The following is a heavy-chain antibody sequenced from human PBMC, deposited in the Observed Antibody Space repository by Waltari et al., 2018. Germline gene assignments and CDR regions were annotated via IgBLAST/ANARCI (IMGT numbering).Heavy chain of an antibody. V-gene: IGHV1-8*01. CDR2: MNPNSGNT. Sequence: QVQLVQSGAEVKKPGASVKVSCKASGYTFTSYDINWVRQATGQGLEWMGWMNPNSGNTGYAQKFQGRVTMTRNTSISTAYMELSSLRSEDTAVYYCARMRRYCSGGSCQYYFDYWGQGTLVTVSS. J-gene: IGHJ4*02. CDR1: GYTFTSYD. D-gene: IGHD2-15*01. CDR3: ARMRRYCSGGSCQYYFDY.